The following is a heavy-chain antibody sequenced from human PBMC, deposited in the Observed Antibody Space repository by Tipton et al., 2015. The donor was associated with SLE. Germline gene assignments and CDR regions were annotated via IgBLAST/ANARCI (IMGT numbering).Heavy chain of an antibody. CDR3: ARSRRGTMVRLYYYSMDV. CDR2: TYYRSKWYN. J-gene: IGHJ6*03. D-gene: IGHD4/OR15-4a*01. V-gene: IGHV6-1*01. CDR1: GDSVSSNSAA. Sequence: GLVKPSQTLSLTCAISGDSVSSNSAAWNWIRQSPSRGLEWLGRTYYRSKWYNDYAVSVTSRITINPDTSKNQFSLQPNSVTPEDTAVYYCARSRRGTMVRLYYYSMDVWGKGTTVTVSS.